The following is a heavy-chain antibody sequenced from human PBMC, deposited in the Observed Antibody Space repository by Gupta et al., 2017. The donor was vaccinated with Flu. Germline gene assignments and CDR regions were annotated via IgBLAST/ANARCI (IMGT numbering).Heavy chain of an antibody. CDR1: NFRTTW. D-gene: IGHD2-21*02. CDR2: IREGGSIR. Sequence: NFRTTWMSWVREAAGKGLGWVANIREGGSIRYEEYSVKGRFTTSRDNTNTSLFQQINRMPDEDAAVYCGTKKTDSNQFDYWGQGALATVSS. J-gene: IGHJ4*02. CDR3: TKKTDSNQFDY. V-gene: IGHV3-7*01.